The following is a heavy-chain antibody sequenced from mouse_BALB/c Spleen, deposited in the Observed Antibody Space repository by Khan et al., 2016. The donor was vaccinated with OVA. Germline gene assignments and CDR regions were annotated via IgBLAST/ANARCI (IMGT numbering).Heavy chain of an antibody. CDR1: GYTFSTYW. Sequence: VQLQESVAALAKPGASVKISCKASGYTFSTYWMHWVKQRPGQGLEWIGYINPTSGYTDYNEKFKDKATLSADKSSSTAYMQLSSLTSEDSAVYYCARTHERWGQGTTLTVSS. CDR3: ARTHER. J-gene: IGHJ2*01. V-gene: IGHV1-7*01. CDR2: INPTSGYT.